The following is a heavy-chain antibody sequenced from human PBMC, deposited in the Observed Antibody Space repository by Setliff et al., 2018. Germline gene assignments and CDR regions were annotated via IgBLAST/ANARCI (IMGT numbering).Heavy chain of an antibody. CDR1: GGSVGNSYYY. Sequence: PSETLSLTCTVSGGSVGNSYYYWNWIRQPAGKGLEWIGRIYTTWSTNYNPSLKSRVTISLDTSKNEFYLRMASVTSADTAVYYCVRSAVYCARDLIRGAPNWFDPWGQGTLVTVSS. J-gene: IGHJ5*02. CDR3: VRSAVYCARDLIRGAPNWFDP. D-gene: IGHD3-10*01. V-gene: IGHV4-61*02. CDR2: IYTTWST.